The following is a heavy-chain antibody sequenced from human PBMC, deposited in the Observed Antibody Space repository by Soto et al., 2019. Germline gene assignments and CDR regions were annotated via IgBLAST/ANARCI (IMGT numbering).Heavy chain of an antibody. Sequence: AGGSLRLSCAASGFIISAYSMNWVRQAPGKGLEWVASISETSDNIFYADSVKGRFTISRENAKNTLYLQMNSLRAEDTAVYYCARGGYSSGYRPHDYWGQGTLVTVSS. CDR1: GFIISAYS. CDR3: ARGGYSSGYRPHDY. J-gene: IGHJ4*02. V-gene: IGHV3-21*01. CDR2: ISETSDNI. D-gene: IGHD3-22*01.